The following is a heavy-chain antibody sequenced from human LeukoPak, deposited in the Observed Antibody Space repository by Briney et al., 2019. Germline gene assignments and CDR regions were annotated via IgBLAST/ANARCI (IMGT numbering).Heavy chain of an antibody. D-gene: IGHD2-15*01. CDR1: GFTFSSYG. J-gene: IGHJ4*02. CDR2: IWYDGSNK. V-gene: IGHV3-33*01. CDR3: ASEYCSGGSCYSGFIDY. Sequence: PGGSLRLSCAASGFTFSSYGMHWVRQAPGKGLEWVAVIWYDGSNKYYADSVKGRFTISRDNSKNTLYLQMNSLRAKDTAVYYCASEYCSGGSCYSGFIDYWGQGTLITVSS.